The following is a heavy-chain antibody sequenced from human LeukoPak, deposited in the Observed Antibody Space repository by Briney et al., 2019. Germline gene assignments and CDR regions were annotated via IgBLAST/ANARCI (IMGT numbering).Heavy chain of an antibody. J-gene: IGHJ4*02. CDR1: GFTFSSYS. CDR2: ISSSSSYI. V-gene: IGHV3-21*01. D-gene: IGHD3-22*01. Sequence: GWSLRLSCAASGFTFSSYSMNWVRQAPGKGLEWVSSISSSSSYIYYADSVKGRFTITRDNAKNSLYLQMNSLRAEDTAVYYCARQSSMIVVNWGQGTLVTVSS. CDR3: ARQSSMIVVN.